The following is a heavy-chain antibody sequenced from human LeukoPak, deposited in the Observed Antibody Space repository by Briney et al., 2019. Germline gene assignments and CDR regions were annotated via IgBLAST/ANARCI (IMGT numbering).Heavy chain of an antibody. CDR2: IYYSGST. V-gene: IGHV4-59*08. CDR3: ARHRARNEEWELLMGPPHCDI. Sequence: SETMSLTCTVSGGSISSYYWSWIRQPPGKGLEWIGYIYYSGSTNYNPSLKSRVTISVDMSKNQFSLKLSSVTAADTAVYYCARHRARNEEWELLMGPPHCDIWGQGTMVTVSS. CDR1: GGSISSYY. D-gene: IGHD1-26*01. J-gene: IGHJ3*02.